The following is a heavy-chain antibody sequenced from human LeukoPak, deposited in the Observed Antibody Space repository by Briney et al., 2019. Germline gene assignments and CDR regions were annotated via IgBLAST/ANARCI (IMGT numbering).Heavy chain of an antibody. CDR1: GGSISSYY. CDR2: IYYSGST. CDR3: ASLYCTNGVCPDY. J-gene: IGHJ4*02. Sequence: SETLSPTCTVSGGSISSYYWSWIRQPPGKGLEWIGYIYYSGSTNYNPSLKSRVTISVDTSKNQFSLKLSSVTAADTAVYYCASLYCTNGVCPDYWGQGTLVTVSS. V-gene: IGHV4-59*01. D-gene: IGHD2-8*01.